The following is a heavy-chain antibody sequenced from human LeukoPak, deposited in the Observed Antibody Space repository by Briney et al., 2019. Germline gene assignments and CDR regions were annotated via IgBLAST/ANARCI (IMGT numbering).Heavy chain of an antibody. CDR2: ISYSGST. CDR3: AGTTVTPWWPPRDLDY. D-gene: IGHD4-17*01. Sequence: PSETLSLTCTVSDDSITMYYWTWIRQPPGKGLEWIGYISYSGSTNYNPSLKSRVTISLDTSKNQFSLKLSSVTAADTAVYYCAGTTVTPWWPPRDLDYWGQGTLVTVSS. V-gene: IGHV4-59*01. CDR1: DDSITMYY. J-gene: IGHJ4*02.